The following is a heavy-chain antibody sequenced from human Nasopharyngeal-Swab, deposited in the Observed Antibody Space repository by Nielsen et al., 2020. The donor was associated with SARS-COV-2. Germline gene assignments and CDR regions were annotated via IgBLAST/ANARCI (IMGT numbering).Heavy chain of an antibody. Sequence: ASVQVSCKASGYTFSSYGITWVRQAPGQGLEWMGWISGYNGDTNYAQKLQGRVTMTTDISTSTAYMELGNLRSDDTAVYYCHVDRVSGSEDSYYFHAMDVWGQGTTVTVSS. CDR1: GYTFSSYG. J-gene: IGHJ6*02. CDR3: HVDRVSGSEDSYYFHAMDV. CDR2: ISGYNGDT. V-gene: IGHV1-18*01. D-gene: IGHD6-19*01.